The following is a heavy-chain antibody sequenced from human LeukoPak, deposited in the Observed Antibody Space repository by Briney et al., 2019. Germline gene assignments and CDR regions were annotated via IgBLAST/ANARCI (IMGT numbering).Heavy chain of an antibody. CDR1: GYTFKGYY. D-gene: IGHD6-19*01. CDR3: AGSNIAVTGTLWVY. Sequence: ALVKVSCKASGYTFKGYYMHWVRQAPGQGLEWMGRINPNSGGTNYAQKFQGRVTMTRDTSISTAYMELSSLRSDDTAVYYCAGSNIAVTGTLWVYWGQGTLVTVSS. V-gene: IGHV1-2*06. CDR2: INPNSGGT. J-gene: IGHJ4*02.